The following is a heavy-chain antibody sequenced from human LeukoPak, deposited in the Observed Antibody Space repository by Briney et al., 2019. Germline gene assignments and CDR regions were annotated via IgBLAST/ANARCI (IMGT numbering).Heavy chain of an antibody. CDR1: GFTLSSYA. CDR2: ISGGGTT. J-gene: IGHJ4*02. D-gene: IGHD2-2*02. CDR3: ARCSSTSCYTFDY. Sequence: GGSLRLSCAASGFTLSSYAMSWVRQAPGKELEWVSTISGGGTTYYADCVKGRFTISRDNSKSTLYLQMNSLRAEDTAVYYCARCSSTSCYTFDYWGQGTLVTVSS. V-gene: IGHV3-23*01.